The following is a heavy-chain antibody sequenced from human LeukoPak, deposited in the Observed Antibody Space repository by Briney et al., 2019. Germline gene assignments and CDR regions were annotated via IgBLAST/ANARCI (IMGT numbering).Heavy chain of an antibody. CDR2: ISYDGSNK. CDR1: GFTFSSYG. V-gene: IGHV3-30*18. Sequence: GGSLRLSCAASGFTFSSYGMHWVRQAPGKGLEWVAVISYDGSNKYYADSVKGRFTISRDNSKNTLYLQMNSLRAEDTAVYYCAKGNFGGYDSCGYFGYWGQGTLVTVSS. CDR3: AKGNFGGYDSCGYFGY. J-gene: IGHJ4*02. D-gene: IGHD3-22*01.